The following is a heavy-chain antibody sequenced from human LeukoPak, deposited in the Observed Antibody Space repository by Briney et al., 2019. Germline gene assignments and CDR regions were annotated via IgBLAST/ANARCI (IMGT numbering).Heavy chain of an antibody. CDR1: GYTFTSYY. Sequence: ASVKVSCKASGYTFTSYYMHWVRQAPGQGLEWMGIINPSGGSTSYAQKFQGRVTMTRDTSTSTVYMELSSLRSEDTAVYYCARDRLLWFGEYKIDYWGQGTLVTVSS. CDR3: ARDRLLWFGEYKIDY. D-gene: IGHD3-10*01. V-gene: IGHV1-46*01. CDR2: INPSGGST. J-gene: IGHJ4*02.